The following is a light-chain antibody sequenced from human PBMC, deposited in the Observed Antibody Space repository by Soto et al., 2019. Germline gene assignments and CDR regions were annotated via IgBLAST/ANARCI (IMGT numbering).Light chain of an antibody. CDR3: CSYAGSYV. Sequence: QPALTQPASVSGSPGQSITISCTGTSSDVGSYNLVSWYQQHPGKAPKLMIYEGSKRPSGVSNRFSCSKSGNTASLTISGLQAEDEADYYCCSYAGSYVFGTGTMVTVL. V-gene: IGLV2-23*01. CDR2: EGS. J-gene: IGLJ1*01. CDR1: SSDVGSYNL.